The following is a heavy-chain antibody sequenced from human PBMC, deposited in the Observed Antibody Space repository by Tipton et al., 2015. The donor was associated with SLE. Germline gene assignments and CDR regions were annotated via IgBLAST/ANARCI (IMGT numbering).Heavy chain of an antibody. CDR1: GGSIISNNW. D-gene: IGHD4-17*01. Sequence: TLSLTCAVSGGSIISNNWWSWVRQPPGKGLEWIGEIYHSGSTNYNPSLKSRVTISVDKSKNHFSLRLTSVTAADTAVYYCARDDPDGESRGIPGDYWGQGTLVTVSS. CDR2: IYHSGST. V-gene: IGHV4-4*02. J-gene: IGHJ4*02. CDR3: ARDDPDGESRGIPGDY.